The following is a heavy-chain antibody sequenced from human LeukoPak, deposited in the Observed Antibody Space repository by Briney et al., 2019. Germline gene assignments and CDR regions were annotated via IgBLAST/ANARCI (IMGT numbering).Heavy chain of an antibody. CDR1: GGSISSSSYY. D-gene: IGHD3-16*02. V-gene: IGHV4-39*07. CDR2: IYYSGST. J-gene: IGHJ4*02. Sequence: PSETLSLTCTVSGGSISSSSYYWGWIRQPPGKGLEWIGSIYYSGSTYYNPSLESRVTISVDTSKNQFSLKLSSVTAADTAVYYCARDMWGYDYVWGSYQGPSDYWGQGTLVTVSS. CDR3: ARDMWGYDYVWGSYQGPSDY.